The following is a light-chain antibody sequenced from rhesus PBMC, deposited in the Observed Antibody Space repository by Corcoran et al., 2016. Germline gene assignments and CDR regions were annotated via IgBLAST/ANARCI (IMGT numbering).Light chain of an antibody. CDR1: QSISNW. Sequence: DIQMTQSPSSLSASVGDTVTITCRASQSISNWLDWSQQKPGKAPKLLIYKASSLQSGVPSWFSGCGSGTDFPLTISSLQPEDFATYDCQQYNSAPFTFGPGTKLDIK. J-gene: IGKJ3*01. CDR2: KAS. CDR3: QQYNSAPFT. V-gene: IGKV1-21*01.